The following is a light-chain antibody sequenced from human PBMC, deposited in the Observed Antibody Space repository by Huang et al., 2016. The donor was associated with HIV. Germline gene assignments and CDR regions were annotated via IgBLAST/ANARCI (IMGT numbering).Light chain of an antibody. Sequence: DIQMTQSPYSLSASVGDRVTISCRASQIISSYLIWYTQEPGKAPQLLIYDASSVQRGVPARCSGSGSGTDFTLTSSNLQPEDFATYYCQQSHSTPYTFGQGTKLEIK. CDR3: QQSHSTPYT. J-gene: IGKJ2*01. CDR1: QIISSY. CDR2: DAS. V-gene: IGKV1-39*01.